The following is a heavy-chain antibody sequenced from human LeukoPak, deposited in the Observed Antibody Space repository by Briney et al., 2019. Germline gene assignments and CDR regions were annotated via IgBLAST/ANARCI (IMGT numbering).Heavy chain of an antibody. D-gene: IGHD3-10*01. J-gene: IGHJ4*02. CDR1: GYTFTTYG. V-gene: IGHV1-18*01. Sequence: SVRVSCKASGYTFTTYGISWVRQAPGQGLEWLGWISVYYGDTKYAQSVQGRVSMTRDISTSTAYLDLGGLTSDDTAVYYCVREEELIRGFITLAYWGQGTLVTVSS. CDR2: ISVYYGDT. CDR3: VREEELIRGFITLAY.